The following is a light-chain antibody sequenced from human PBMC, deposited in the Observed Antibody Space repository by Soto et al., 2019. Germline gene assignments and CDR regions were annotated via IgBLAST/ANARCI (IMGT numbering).Light chain of an antibody. V-gene: IGKV3-15*01. CDR3: KQYNKWPRT. Sequence: EVLMTQSPATLSVSPGERATFSCRASQTVGSNLAWYQQRPGQAPRLLIYDASTRATGIPARFRGSGLGKGFTFPIGSLRSEDLAFYSCKQYNKWPRTFGQGTKVNIK. CDR1: QTVGSN. J-gene: IGKJ1*01. CDR2: DAS.